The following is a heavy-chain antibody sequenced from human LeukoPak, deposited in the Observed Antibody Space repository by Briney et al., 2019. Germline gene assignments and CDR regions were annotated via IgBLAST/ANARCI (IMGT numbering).Heavy chain of an antibody. CDR3: SRGLDSRKLGY. CDR2: IHPSGTL. CDR1: GASSSSGDQY. V-gene: IGHV4-31*03. D-gene: IGHD3-22*01. J-gene: IGHJ4*02. Sequence: SETLSLTCTVSGASSSSGDQYWNWIRQSPGKGLEWIGSIHPSGTLYNNPSLESRVTISIDTSKNQFSLNLNSVTAADTAVYFCSRGLDSRKLGYWGQGTLVTVSS.